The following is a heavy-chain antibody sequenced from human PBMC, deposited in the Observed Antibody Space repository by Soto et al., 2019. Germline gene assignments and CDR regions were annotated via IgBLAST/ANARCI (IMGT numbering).Heavy chain of an antibody. J-gene: IGHJ5*02. CDR3: ARESLYCSSTSCYTDPYWFDP. CDR1: GGTFSSYA. V-gene: IGHV1-69*13. D-gene: IGHD2-2*02. Sequence: SVKVSCKASGGTFSSYAISWVRQAPGQGLEWMGGIIPIFGTANYAQKFQGRVTITADESTSTAYTELSSLRSEDTAVYYCARESLYCSSTSCYTDPYWFDPWGQGTLVTVSS. CDR2: IIPIFGTA.